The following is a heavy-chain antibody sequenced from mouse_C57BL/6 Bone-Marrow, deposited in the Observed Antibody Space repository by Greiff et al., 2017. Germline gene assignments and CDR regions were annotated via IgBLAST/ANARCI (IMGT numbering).Heavy chain of an antibody. CDR2: IHPNSGST. V-gene: IGHV1-64*01. D-gene: IGHD2-3*01. Sequence: QVQLQQPGAELVKPGASVKLSCKASGYTFTSYWMHWVKQRPGQGLEWIGMIHPNSGSTNYNEKFKSKATLTVDKSSSTAYMQLSSLTSEDSAVYYCARSGWFYYFDYWGQGTTLTVSS. J-gene: IGHJ2*01. CDR3: ARSGWFYYFDY. CDR1: GYTFTSYW.